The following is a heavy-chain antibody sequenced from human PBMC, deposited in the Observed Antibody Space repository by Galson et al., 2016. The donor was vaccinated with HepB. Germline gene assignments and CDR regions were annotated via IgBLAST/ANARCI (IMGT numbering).Heavy chain of an antibody. Sequence: QSGAEVKKPGESLRISCKGSGFSFTSFWITWVRQMPGTGLEWMGKIDPTDSYTNYSPSFQGHVTISADKSISTAYLQWNSLKAPDTAMYFCATSTGDFPSHGALDIWGQGTMVTVSS. CDR2: IDPTDSYT. V-gene: IGHV5-10-1*01. CDR3: ATSTGDFPSHGALDI. CDR1: GFSFTSFW. D-gene: IGHD4-17*01. J-gene: IGHJ3*02.